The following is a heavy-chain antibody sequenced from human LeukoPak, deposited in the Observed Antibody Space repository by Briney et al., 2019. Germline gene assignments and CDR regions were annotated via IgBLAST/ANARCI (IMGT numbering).Heavy chain of an antibody. D-gene: IGHD5-24*01. Sequence: GGSLRLSCAASGFTFSSYWMHWVRQAPGKGLVWVSRINSDGGSTSYADSVKGRFTISRDNAKNTLYLQMNSLRAEDTAVYYCARGDGDLLGFPEDYFDYWGQGTLVTVSS. J-gene: IGHJ4*02. CDR3: ARGDGDLLGFPEDYFDY. CDR1: GFTFSSYW. CDR2: INSDGGST. V-gene: IGHV3-74*01.